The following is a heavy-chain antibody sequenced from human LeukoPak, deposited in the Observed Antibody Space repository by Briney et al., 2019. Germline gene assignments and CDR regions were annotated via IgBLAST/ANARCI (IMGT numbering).Heavy chain of an antibody. D-gene: IGHD2-2*01. CDR3: ARRYCTTTTWYYFDY. J-gene: IGHJ4*02. V-gene: IGHV4-39*01. CDR1: GGSISSSSHH. CDR2: ISSSGSA. Sequence: PSETLSLTCAVSGGSISSSSHHWGWIRQPPGKGLEWIASISSSGSANYNPSLQSRATISVDTSKNQFSLRLSSVTAADTAVYYCARRYCTTTTWYYFDYWGQGTLVTVSS.